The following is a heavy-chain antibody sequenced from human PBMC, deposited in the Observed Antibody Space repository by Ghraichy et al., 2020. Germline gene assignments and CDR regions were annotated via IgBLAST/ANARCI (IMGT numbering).Heavy chain of an antibody. Sequence: GGSLRLSCAASGFTVSSNYMSWVRQAPGKGLEWVSVIYSGGSTYYADSVKGRFTISRHNSKNTLYLQMNSLRAEDTAVYYCAREDRRITGTDGHYYYGMDVWGQGTTVTVSS. CDR2: IYSGGST. CDR1: GFTVSSNY. V-gene: IGHV3-53*04. J-gene: IGHJ6*02. CDR3: AREDRRITGTDGHYYYGMDV. D-gene: IGHD1-20*01.